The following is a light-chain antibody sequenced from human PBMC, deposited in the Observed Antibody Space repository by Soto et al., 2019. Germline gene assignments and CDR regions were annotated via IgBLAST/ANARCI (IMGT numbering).Light chain of an antibody. CDR2: KAS. Sequence: DIQMTQSPSTLSASVGDRVTITCRASQSISTWLAWYQQKPGKAPKVLIYKASSLESGVPSRFSGSGSGTEFSLTISSLQTDDFATYYCQQYSTYYRTLGQGTMVEF. CDR1: QSISTW. CDR3: QQYSTYYRT. J-gene: IGKJ1*01. V-gene: IGKV1-5*03.